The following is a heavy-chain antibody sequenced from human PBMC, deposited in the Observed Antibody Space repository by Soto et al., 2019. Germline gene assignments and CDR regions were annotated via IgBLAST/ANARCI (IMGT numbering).Heavy chain of an antibody. CDR1: GFTFSSYS. CDR2: ISSSSSYI. J-gene: IGHJ5*02. V-gene: IGHV3-21*01. D-gene: IGHD3-3*01. Sequence: PGGSLRLSCAAAGFTFSSYSMNWVRQAPGKGLEWVSSISSSSSYIYYADSVKGRFTISRDNAKNSLYLQMNSLRVEDTAVYYCARDPTEGYDFWSGYENWFDPWGQGTLVTVSS. CDR3: ARDPTEGYDFWSGYENWFDP.